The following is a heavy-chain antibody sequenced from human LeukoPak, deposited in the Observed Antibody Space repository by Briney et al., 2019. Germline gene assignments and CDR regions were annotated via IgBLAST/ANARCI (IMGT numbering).Heavy chain of an antibody. Sequence: ASVKVSCKASGFTFTSCAVQWVRPARGTRLERKGWIVVGSGNTNYAQKFQERVTITRDMSTSTAYMGLSSLRSEDTAVSYCAADGERDYFDYWGQGTRVTVSS. D-gene: IGHD3-10*01. V-gene: IGHV1-58*01. CDR3: AADGERDYFDY. J-gene: IGHJ4*02. CDR1: GFTFTSCA. CDR2: IVVGSGNT.